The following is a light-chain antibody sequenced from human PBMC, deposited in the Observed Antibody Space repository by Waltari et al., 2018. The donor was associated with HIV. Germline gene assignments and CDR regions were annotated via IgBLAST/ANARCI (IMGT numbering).Light chain of an antibody. V-gene: IGKV3-15*01. Sequence: ELVMTQSPATLSVSPGERATLSCRASKSVSSNLAWYQQKPGQAPRLLIYGASTRATGIPARFSGSGSGTECTLTISSLQSEDFAVYYCQQYNNWPLTFGGGTKVEIK. CDR2: GAS. J-gene: IGKJ4*01. CDR3: QQYNNWPLT. CDR1: KSVSSN.